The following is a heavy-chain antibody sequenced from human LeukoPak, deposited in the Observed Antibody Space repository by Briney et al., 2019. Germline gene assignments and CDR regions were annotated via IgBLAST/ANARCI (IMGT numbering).Heavy chain of an antibody. V-gene: IGHV7-4-1*02. CDR3: ARGLWTPGYYYYGMDV. J-gene: IGHJ6*02. CDR2: INTNTGNP. D-gene: IGHD3/OR15-3a*01. CDR1: GFTFTSYA. Sequence: PGRSLRLSCAASGFTFTSYAMNWVRQAPGQGLEWMGWINTNTGNPTYVQGFTGRFVFSLDTSVSTAYLQISSLKAEDTAVYYRARGLWTPGYYYYGMDVWGQGTTVTVSS.